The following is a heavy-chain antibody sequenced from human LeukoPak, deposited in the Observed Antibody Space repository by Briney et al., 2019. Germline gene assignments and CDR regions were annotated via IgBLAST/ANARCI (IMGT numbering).Heavy chain of an antibody. D-gene: IGHD2-15*01. CDR3: ARGRGSSYYYYGMDV. V-gene: IGHV4-34*01. Sequence: SETLSLTCVVYGGSFSGYYWSWIRQPPGKGLEWIGEVNHSGSTNYNPSLKSRVTISVDTSKNQFSLKLSSVTAADTAVYYCARGRGSSYYYYGMDVWGQGTTVTVSS. CDR1: GGSFSGYY. J-gene: IGHJ6*02. CDR2: VNHSGST.